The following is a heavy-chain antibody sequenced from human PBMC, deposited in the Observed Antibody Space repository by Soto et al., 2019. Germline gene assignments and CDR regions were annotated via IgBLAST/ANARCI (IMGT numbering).Heavy chain of an antibody. CDR3: AKGRGGSGSLTPRVDF. J-gene: IGHJ4*02. CDR2: ISGGGDTT. D-gene: IGHD3-10*01. CDR1: GFTFNNYA. V-gene: IGHV3-23*01. Sequence: EVQLLESGGGVVQPGGSLRLSCAASGFTFNNYAMTWVRQAPGKALEWVSAISGGGDTTSYADSVKGRFTVSRDGSTNTLYLQMSSQRAEDTALYYCAKGRGGSGSLTPRVDFWGQGTLVTVSS.